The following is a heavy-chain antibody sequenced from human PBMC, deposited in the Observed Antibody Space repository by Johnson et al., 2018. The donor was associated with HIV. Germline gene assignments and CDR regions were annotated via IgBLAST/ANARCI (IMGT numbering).Heavy chain of an antibody. CDR3: TRDRKQIWSFVGTFDL. V-gene: IGHV3-9*01. CDR1: GFTFDDYA. J-gene: IGHJ3*01. D-gene: IGHD1-14*01. Sequence: VQLVESGGGVVQPGGSLRLSCAASGFTFDDYAMHWVRQAPGKGLEWVSGISWNSGSIGYADSVKGRFTVSRDISKNTVYLQMSSLKPEDTAKYYCTRDRKQIWSFVGTFDLWGQGAMVTVSS. CDR2: ISWNSGSI.